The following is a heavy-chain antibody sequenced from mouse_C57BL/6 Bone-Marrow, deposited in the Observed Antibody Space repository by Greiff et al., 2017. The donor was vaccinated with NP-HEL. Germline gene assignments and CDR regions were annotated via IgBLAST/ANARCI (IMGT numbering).Heavy chain of an antibody. CDR1: GYTFTSYW. Sequence: QVQLQQPGAELVMPGASVKLSCKASGYTFTSYWMHWVKQRPGQGLEWIGEIDPSDSYTNYNQKFKGKSTFTVDKSSSTAYMQLSSLTSEDSAVDYGAKDDYDPYAIDYWGQGTSVTVSS. D-gene: IGHD2-4*01. CDR2: IDPSDSYT. V-gene: IGHV1-69*01. CDR3: AKDDYDPYAIDY. J-gene: IGHJ4*01.